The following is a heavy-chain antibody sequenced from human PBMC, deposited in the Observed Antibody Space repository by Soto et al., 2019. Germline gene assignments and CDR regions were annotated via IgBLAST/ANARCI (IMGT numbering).Heavy chain of an antibody. CDR3: AKVVVPAAILMGAFDI. CDR2: ISGSGGST. V-gene: IGHV3-23*01. Sequence: GGSLRLSCAASGFTFSSYAMSWVRQAPGKGLEWVSAISGSGGSTYYADSVKGRFTISRDNSKNTLYLQMNSLRAEDTAVYYCAKVVVPAAILMGAFDIWGQGTMVTVSS. CDR1: GFTFSSYA. D-gene: IGHD2-2*02. J-gene: IGHJ3*02.